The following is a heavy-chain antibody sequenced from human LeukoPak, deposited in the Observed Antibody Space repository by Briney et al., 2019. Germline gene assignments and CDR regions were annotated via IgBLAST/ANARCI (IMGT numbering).Heavy chain of an antibody. J-gene: IGHJ4*02. CDR2: ISHDGSDK. V-gene: IGHV3-30*18. CDR3: AKDKSPHLALDF. CDR1: GFTFSTYG. Sequence: GGSLRLSCAASGFTFSTYGMHWVRPAPGKGLEWVAVISHDGSDKYYADSVKGRFTISRDNSKNTLYLQMNSLRAEDTAVYYCAKDKSPHLALDFWGQGTLVTVSS.